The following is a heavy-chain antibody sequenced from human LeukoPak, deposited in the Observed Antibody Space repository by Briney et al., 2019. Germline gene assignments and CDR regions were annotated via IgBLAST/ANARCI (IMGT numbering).Heavy chain of an antibody. CDR1: GGSFSGYY. D-gene: IGHD5-24*01. CDR3: ARERGSPGSVIDY. V-gene: IGHV4-34*01. Sequence: SETLSLTCAVYGGSFSGYYWSWIRQPPGKGLEWIGEINHSGSTNYSPSLKSRVTISVDTSKNQFSLKLSSVTAADTAVYYCARERGSPGSVIDYWGQGTLVTVSS. CDR2: INHSGST. J-gene: IGHJ4*02.